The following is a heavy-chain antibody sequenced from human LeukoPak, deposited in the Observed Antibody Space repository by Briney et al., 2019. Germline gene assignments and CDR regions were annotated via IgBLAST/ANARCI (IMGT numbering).Heavy chain of an antibody. Sequence: ASVKVSCKASGYTFTGYYMHWVRQAPGQGLEWMGWINPNSGGTNYAQKFQGRVTMTRDTSVSTAYMELGRLRSDDTAVYYCARGESVPAATQRYYYYYYYMDVWGKGTTVTVSS. CDR2: INPNSGGT. D-gene: IGHD2-2*01. CDR1: GYTFTGYY. J-gene: IGHJ6*03. CDR3: ARGESVPAATQRYYYYYYYMDV. V-gene: IGHV1-2*02.